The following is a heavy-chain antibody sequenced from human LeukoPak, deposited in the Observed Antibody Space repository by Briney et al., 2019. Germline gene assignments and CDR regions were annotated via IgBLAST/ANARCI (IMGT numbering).Heavy chain of an antibody. D-gene: IGHD3-16*02. V-gene: IGHV1-69*06. CDR2: IIPIFGTA. J-gene: IGHJ4*02. Sequence: SVKVSCKASGGTLSSYAISWVRQAPGQGLEWMGGIIPIFGTANYAQKFQGRVTITADKSTSTAYMELSSLRSEDTAVYYCARPPLRLGELSLFYWGQGTLVTVSS. CDR3: ARPPLRLGELSLFY. CDR1: GGTLSSYA.